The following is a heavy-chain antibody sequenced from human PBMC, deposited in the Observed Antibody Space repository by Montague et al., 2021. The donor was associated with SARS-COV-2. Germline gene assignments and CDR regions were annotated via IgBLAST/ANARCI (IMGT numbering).Heavy chain of an antibody. V-gene: IGHV4-59*01. CDR2: MYYSGST. Sequence: SETLSLTCIVSGGSTNYYYWSWIRQSPGKGLELIWYMYYSGSTNYNPSLKSRVTMSIDRSKNKFSLKLRSVTAADTAVYYCSRVARYCTNGVCQTYYYYGLDVWGQGTTVTVSS. J-gene: IGHJ6*02. D-gene: IGHD2-8*01. CDR3: SRVARYCTNGVCQTYYYYGLDV. CDR1: GGSTNYYY.